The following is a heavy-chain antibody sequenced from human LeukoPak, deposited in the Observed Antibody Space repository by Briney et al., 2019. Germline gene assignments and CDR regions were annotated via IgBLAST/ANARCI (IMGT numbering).Heavy chain of an antibody. CDR1: GYMFIAYH. V-gene: IGHV1-2*02. CDR2: INPNSAGT. Sequence: ASVKVSCKASGYMFIAYHLHWVRQAPGQGPEWMGYINPNSAGTDYAQKFKGRVTMTRDTSITTAYMELSRLTSDDTAVYYCARGPDGSGTFNSIYYNFNMDVWGQGTTVTVSS. J-gene: IGHJ6*03. D-gene: IGHD3-10*01. CDR3: ARGPDGSGTFNSIYYNFNMDV.